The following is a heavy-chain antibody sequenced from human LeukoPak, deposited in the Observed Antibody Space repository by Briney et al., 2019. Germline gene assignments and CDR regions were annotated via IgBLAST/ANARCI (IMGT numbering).Heavy chain of an antibody. J-gene: IGHJ6*03. Sequence: SVKLSCKASGGTYSSYAISWVRQTPGQRLEWLGGIIPIFGSGNYAQKFQRRVTITADKSTSTAYMELSSLRSEDTAVYYCARAQTTVTTYYYDYCMDVWGKGTTVTVSS. CDR3: ARAQTTVTTYYYDYCMDV. CDR1: GGTYSSYA. D-gene: IGHD4-17*01. V-gene: IGHV1-69*06. CDR2: IIPIFGSG.